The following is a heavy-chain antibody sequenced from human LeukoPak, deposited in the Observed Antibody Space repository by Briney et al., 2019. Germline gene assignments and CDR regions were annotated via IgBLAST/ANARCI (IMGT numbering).Heavy chain of an antibody. J-gene: IGHJ6*02. CDR1: GGTFSSYA. CDR3: ARGSETNRYYDFWSGRYYYYGMDV. Sequence: ASVKVSCKASGGTFSSYAISWVRQAPGQGLEWMGWISAYNGNTNYAQKLQGRVTMTTDTSTSTAYMELRSLRSDDTAVYYCARGSETNRYYDFWSGRYYYYGMDVWGQGTTVTVSS. V-gene: IGHV1-18*01. D-gene: IGHD3-3*01. CDR2: ISAYNGNT.